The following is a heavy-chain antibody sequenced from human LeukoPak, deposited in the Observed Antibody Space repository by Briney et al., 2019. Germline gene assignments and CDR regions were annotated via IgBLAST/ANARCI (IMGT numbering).Heavy chain of an antibody. D-gene: IGHD2-2*01. V-gene: IGHV4-34*01. Sequence: SETLSLTWAVYGGSFSGYYWSWIRQPPGKGLEWIGEINHSGSTNYNPSLKSRVTISVDTSKNQFSLKLSSVTAADTAVYYCARGGYCSSTSCYLSYLDYWGQGTLVTVSS. CDR3: ARGGYCSSTSCYLSYLDY. J-gene: IGHJ4*02. CDR1: GGSFSGYY. CDR2: INHSGST.